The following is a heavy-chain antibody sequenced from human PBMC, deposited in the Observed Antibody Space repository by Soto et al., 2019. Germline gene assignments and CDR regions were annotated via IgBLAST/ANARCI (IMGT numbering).Heavy chain of an antibody. J-gene: IGHJ5*02. D-gene: IGHD2-15*01. CDR1: GGSISRGGYY. V-gene: IGHV4-31*03. CDR2: LYHSGST. Sequence: QVQLQESGPGLVKPSQTLSLTCTVSGGSISRGGYYYNWIRQLPGKGLEWIGYLYHSGSTNYNPSLKSRVTISVDTSKNQLSLELSSVTAADTAVYYCARDGAGGYGLGWFDPWGQGTLVTVSS. CDR3: ARDGAGGYGLGWFDP.